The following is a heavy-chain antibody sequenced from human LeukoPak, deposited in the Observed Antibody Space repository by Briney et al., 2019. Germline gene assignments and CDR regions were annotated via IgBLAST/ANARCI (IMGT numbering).Heavy chain of an antibody. V-gene: IGHV5-10-1*01. CDR1: GYSFTSYW. CDR2: IDPSDSYT. CDR3: ARHQLLGPCFKGVCSDAFDI. Sequence: GASLRISCKGSGYSFTSYWISWVRQMPGKGLEWVGRIDPSDSYTNYSPSFQGHLTISADKSISTAYLQWSSLKASDTAMYYCARHQLLGPCFKGVCSDAFDIWGQGTMVTVSS. D-gene: IGHD2-8*01. J-gene: IGHJ3*02.